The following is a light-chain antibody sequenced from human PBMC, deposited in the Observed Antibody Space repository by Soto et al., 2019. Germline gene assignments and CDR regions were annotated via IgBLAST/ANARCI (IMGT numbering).Light chain of an antibody. J-gene: IGLJ3*02. V-gene: IGLV1-44*01. CDR2: INN. CDR1: SSNIAINT. Sequence: QSVLNQPPSASGAHGQWVTISCSGGSSNIAINTVNWYLQLPGTAPKRLIYINNQRPSGVSDRFSGSKSGTSASLAITVLHSEDACEYYCAAWDDGLNGWVLGCGTKLTV. CDR3: AAWDDGLNGWV.